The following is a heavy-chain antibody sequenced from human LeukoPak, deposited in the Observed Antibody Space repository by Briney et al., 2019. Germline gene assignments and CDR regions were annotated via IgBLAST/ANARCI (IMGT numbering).Heavy chain of an antibody. V-gene: IGHV4-4*02. CDR1: GGSISSSNW. Sequence: SETLSLTCAVSGGSISSSNWWSWVRQPPGKGLEWIGEIYHSGSANYNPSLKSRVTISVDKSKNQFSLRLSSVTAADTAVYYCASAGHDGIGYKVCWDQGTLVTVSS. D-gene: IGHD3-22*01. J-gene: IGHJ4*02. CDR3: ASAGHDGIGYKVC. CDR2: IYHSGSA.